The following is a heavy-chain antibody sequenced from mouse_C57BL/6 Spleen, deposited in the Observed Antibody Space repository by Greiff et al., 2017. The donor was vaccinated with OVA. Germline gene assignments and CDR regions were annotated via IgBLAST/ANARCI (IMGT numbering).Heavy chain of an antibody. D-gene: IGHD1-1*01. J-gene: IGHJ4*01. V-gene: IGHV1-22*01. Sequence: EVQLQQSGPELVKPGASVKMSCKASGYTFTDYNMHWVKQSHGKSLEWIGYINPNNGGTSYNQKFKGKATLTVNKSSSTAYMELRSLTSEDSAVYYCAREENYGSSYDYAMDYWGQGTSVTVSS. CDR1: GYTFTDYN. CDR3: AREENYGSSYDYAMDY. CDR2: INPNNGGT.